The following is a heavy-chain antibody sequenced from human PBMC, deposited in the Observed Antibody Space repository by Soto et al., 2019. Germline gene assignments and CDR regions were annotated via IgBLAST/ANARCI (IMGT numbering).Heavy chain of an antibody. Sequence: SETLSLTCTVSGGSISSGGYYWSWIRQHPGKGLEWIGYIYYSGSTYYNPSLKSRVTISVDTSKNQFSLKLSSVTAADTAVYYCARGTLRGWYYAFDIWGQGTMVTVSS. CDR3: ARGTLRGWYYAFDI. J-gene: IGHJ3*02. V-gene: IGHV4-31*03. CDR1: GGSISSGGYY. CDR2: IYYSGST. D-gene: IGHD6-19*01.